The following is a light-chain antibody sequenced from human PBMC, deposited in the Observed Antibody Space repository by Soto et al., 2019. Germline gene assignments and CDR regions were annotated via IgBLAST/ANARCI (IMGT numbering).Light chain of an antibody. CDR3: NSYTIRSPWV. CDR2: KVS. J-gene: IGLJ3*02. CDR1: SNDVGAYNY. V-gene: IGLV2-14*01. Sequence: QSVLTQPASVSGSPVQSITIACNGNSNDVGAYNYVSWYQQHPGKAPKLMISKVSNRPSGISNRFSGSKAGNTASPYIPGLQTEDEGDYYCNSYTIRSPWVFGGGTKLTV.